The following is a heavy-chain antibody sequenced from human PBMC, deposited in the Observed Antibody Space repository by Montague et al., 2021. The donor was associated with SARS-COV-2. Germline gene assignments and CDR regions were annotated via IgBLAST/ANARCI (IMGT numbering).Heavy chain of an antibody. D-gene: IGHD3-10*01. J-gene: IGHJ6*02. V-gene: IGHV4-30-2*01. Sequence: TLSLTCAVSGGSISSYYYSWIWLRQPPGKGLEWIRYIYHSRSTXHTPSLKSRVSISLASSKNTFSLNLISVTAAATAGYYCARGSMVRGGEVYYGVDVWGQGTTVTVSS. CDR3: ARGSMVRGGEVYYGVDV. CDR2: IYHSRST. CDR1: GGSISSYYYS.